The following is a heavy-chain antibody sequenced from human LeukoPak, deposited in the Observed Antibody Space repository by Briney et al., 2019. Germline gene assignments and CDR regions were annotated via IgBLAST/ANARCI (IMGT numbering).Heavy chain of an antibody. D-gene: IGHD3-9*01. CDR1: GGSFSGYY. CDR3: ARENIRYFDWLSHPYYYYYGMDV. Sequence: SETLSLTCAVYGGSFSGYYWSWIRQPPGKGLEWIGEINHSGSTNYNPSLKSRVTISVDTSKNQFSLKLSSVTAADTAVYYCARENIRYFDWLSHPYYYYYGMDVWGQGTTVTVSS. J-gene: IGHJ6*02. CDR2: INHSGST. V-gene: IGHV4-34*01.